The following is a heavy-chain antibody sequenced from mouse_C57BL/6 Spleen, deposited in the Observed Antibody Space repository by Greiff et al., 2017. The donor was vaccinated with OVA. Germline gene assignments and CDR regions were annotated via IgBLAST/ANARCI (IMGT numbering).Heavy chain of an antibody. CDR2: IYPGDGDT. CDR1: GYAFSSSW. J-gene: IGHJ3*01. V-gene: IGHV1-82*01. D-gene: IGHD4-1*01. Sequence: QVQLQQSGPELVKPGASVKISCKASGYAFSSSWMNWVKQRPGKGLEWIGRIYPGDGDTNYNGKFKGKATLTADKSSSTAYMQLSSLTSEDSAVYFCACSDRLAGGPAAAYWGQGTLVTVSA. CDR3: ACSDRLAGGPAAAY.